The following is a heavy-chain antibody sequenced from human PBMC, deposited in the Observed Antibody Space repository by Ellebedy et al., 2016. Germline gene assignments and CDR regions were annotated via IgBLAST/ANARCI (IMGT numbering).Heavy chain of an antibody. CDR3: AKEIIRGGSLDY. D-gene: IGHD1-26*01. CDR1: GFTFSSYT. J-gene: IGHJ4*02. Sequence: GESLKISXAASGFTFSSYTMSWVRQAPGKGLEWVSAISGSGGSTYYADSVKGRFTISRDNSKNTLYLQMNSLRAEDTAVYYCAKEIIRGGSLDYWGQGTLVTVSS. CDR2: ISGSGGST. V-gene: IGHV3-23*01.